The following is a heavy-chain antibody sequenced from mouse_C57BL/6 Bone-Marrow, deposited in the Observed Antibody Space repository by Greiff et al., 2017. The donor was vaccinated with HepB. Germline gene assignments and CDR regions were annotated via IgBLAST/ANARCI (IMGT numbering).Heavy chain of an antibody. Sequence: EVKLQESVAELVRPGASVKLSCTASGFNIKNTYMHWVKQRPEQGLEWIGRIDPANGNTKYAPKFQGKATITADPTSNTAYLQLSSLTSEDTAIYYCAPIYYYGSPWFAYWGQGTLVTVSA. D-gene: IGHD1-1*01. CDR1: GFNIKNTY. CDR3: APIYYYGSPWFAY. J-gene: IGHJ3*01. CDR2: IDPANGNT. V-gene: IGHV14-3*01.